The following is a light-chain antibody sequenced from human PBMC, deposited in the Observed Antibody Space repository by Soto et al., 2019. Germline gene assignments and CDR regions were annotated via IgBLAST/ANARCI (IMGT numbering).Light chain of an antibody. J-gene: IGKJ1*01. CDR2: AAS. Sequence: AIRMTQSPSSFSASTGDRVTITFRASQGISSYLAWYQQKPGKAPKLLIYAASTLQSGVPSRFSGSGSGTDSTLTISCLQSEDFATYYCQQYYSYPRTFGQGTKVDI. CDR3: QQYYSYPRT. CDR1: QGISSY. V-gene: IGKV1-8*01.